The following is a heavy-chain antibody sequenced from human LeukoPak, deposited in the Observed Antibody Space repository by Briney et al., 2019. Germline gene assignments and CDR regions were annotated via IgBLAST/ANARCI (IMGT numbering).Heavy chain of an antibody. CDR1: GFTFSTYS. J-gene: IGHJ6*02. V-gene: IGHV3-48*04. CDR2: TSSSSSTI. CDR3: ARLRYYGMDV. Sequence: GGSLRLSCAASGFTFSTYSMSWVRQAPGKGLEWVSYTSSSSSTIYYADSVKSRFTISRDNAKNSLYLQMNSLRAEDTAVYYCARLRYYGMDVWGQGTTVTVSS.